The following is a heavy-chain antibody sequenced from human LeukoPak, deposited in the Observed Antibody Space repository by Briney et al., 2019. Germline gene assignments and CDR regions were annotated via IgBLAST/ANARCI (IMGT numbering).Heavy chain of an antibody. D-gene: IGHD3-22*01. V-gene: IGHV1-8*03. CDR2: MNPNSGNT. CDR3: ARGRRFREGSGYYQYYFDY. J-gene: IGHJ4*02. Sequence: GASVKVSCKASGYTFTSYDIDWVRQATGQGLEWMGWMNPNSGNTGYAQKFQGRVTITRNTSISTAYMELSSLRSEDTAVYYCARGRRFREGSGYYQYYFDYWGQGTLVTVSS. CDR1: GYTFTSYD.